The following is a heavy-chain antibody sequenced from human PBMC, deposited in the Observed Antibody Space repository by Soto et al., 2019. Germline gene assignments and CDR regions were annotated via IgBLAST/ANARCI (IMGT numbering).Heavy chain of an antibody. CDR2: IYYTGVT. J-gene: IGHJ1*01. D-gene: IGHD3-9*01. CDR3: ARAVQGSDWYFDR. Sequence: QVQLQESGPGLVKTSETLSLTCTVSGGSISSTTYYWSWIRQPPGKGLEWVGYIYYTGVTFYYPSLKSRLSISLDTSKNQFSLRLTSVTAADTAVYYCARAVQGSDWYFDRWGQGTLVTVSS. CDR1: GGSISSTTYY. V-gene: IGHV4-30-4*01.